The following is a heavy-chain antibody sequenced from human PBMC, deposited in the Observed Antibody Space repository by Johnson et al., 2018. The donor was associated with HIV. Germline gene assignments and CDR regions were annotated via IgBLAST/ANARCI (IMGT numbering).Heavy chain of an antibody. D-gene: IGHD3-3*01. CDR1: GINFGSYW. J-gene: IGHJ3*02. CDR3: AKPYYDFWSGYYEYNAFDI. V-gene: IGHV3-9*01. CDR2: ISWNSGSI. Sequence: VQLVESGGGLVQPGGSLRLSCTASGINFGSYWMHWVRQAPGKGLEWVSGISWNSGSIGYADSVKGRFTISRDNAKNSLYLQMNSLRVEDTAVYYCAKPYYDFWSGYYEYNAFDIWGQGTLVTVSS.